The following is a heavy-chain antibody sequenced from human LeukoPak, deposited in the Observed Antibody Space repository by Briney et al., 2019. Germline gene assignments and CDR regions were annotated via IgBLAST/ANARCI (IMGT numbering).Heavy chain of an antibody. CDR1: GGSISSGDYY. D-gene: IGHD6-13*01. CDR2: IYYSGST. J-gene: IGHJ4*02. CDR3: ARAPRIASVGTGVWDY. Sequence: SETLSLTCTVSGGSISSGDYYWSWIRQPPGKGLEWIGYIYYSGSTYYNPSLKSRVTISVDTSKNQFSLKLSSVTAADTAVYYCARAPRIASVGTGVWDYWGQGTLVTVSS. V-gene: IGHV4-30-4*01.